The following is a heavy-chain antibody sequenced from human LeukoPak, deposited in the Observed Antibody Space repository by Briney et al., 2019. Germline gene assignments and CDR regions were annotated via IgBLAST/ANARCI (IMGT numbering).Heavy chain of an antibody. D-gene: IGHD2-15*01. CDR3: ARDPIRYCGGGSCHSDAFDI. J-gene: IGHJ3*02. V-gene: IGHV3-21*01. CDR1: GFTFSSYS. CDR2: ISSSSSYI. Sequence: GGSLRLSCAASGFTFSSYSMNWVRQAPGKGLEWVSSISSSSSYIYYADSVKGRFTISRDNAKNSLYLQMNSLRAEDTAVCYCARDPIRYCGGGSCHSDAFDIWGQGTMVTVSS.